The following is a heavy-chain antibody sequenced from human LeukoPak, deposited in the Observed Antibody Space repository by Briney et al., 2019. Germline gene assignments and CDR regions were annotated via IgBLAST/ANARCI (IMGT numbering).Heavy chain of an antibody. CDR3: ARDPLLYYDILTGYYMGYMDV. V-gene: IGHV3-23*01. J-gene: IGHJ6*03. D-gene: IGHD3-9*01. CDR2: ISGSGGST. CDR1: GFTFSSYG. Sequence: PGGSLRLSCAASGFTFSSYGMSWVRQAPGKGLEWVSAISGSGGSTYYADSAKGRFTISRDNSKNTLYLQMNSLRAEDTAVYYCARDPLLYYDILTGYYMGYMDVWGKGTTVTVSS.